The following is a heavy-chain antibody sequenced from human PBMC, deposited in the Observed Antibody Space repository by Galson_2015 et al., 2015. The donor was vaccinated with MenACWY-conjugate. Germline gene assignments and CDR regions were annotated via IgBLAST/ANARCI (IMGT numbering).Heavy chain of an antibody. V-gene: IGHV3-74*01. CDR2: INSDGSAA. D-gene: IGHD2-2*01. J-gene: IGHJ4*02. Sequence: SLRLSCAASGFTFSRYWMHWVRQSPGKGLVWVSRINSDGSAADNADSVKGRFTISRDNAKNTLYLQMNSLRAEDTAVYYCATYCSSPSCYANGAYWGQGTLVTVSS. CDR1: GFTFSRYW. CDR3: ATYCSSPSCYANGAY.